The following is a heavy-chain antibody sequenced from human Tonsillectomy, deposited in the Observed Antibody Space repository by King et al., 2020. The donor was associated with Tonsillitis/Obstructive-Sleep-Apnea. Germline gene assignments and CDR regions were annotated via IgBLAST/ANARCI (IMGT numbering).Heavy chain of an antibody. CDR1: GFTVSSNY. CDR2: IYSGGST. D-gene: IGHD3-22*01. Sequence: VQLVESGGGLIQPGGSLRLSCAASGFTVSSNYMSWVRQAPGKGLEWVSVIYSGGSTYYADSVKGRFTISRDNSKNTLYLQMNSLRAEDTVVYYCARDYYDSSGYYYAPWGQGTMVTVSS. CDR3: ARDYYDSSGYYYAP. J-gene: IGHJ3*01. V-gene: IGHV3-53*01.